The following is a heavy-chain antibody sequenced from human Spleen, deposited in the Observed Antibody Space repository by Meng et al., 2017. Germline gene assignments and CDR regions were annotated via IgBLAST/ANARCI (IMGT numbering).Heavy chain of an antibody. Sequence: QVQLQQWRAGLLKPSETLSPTCAFYGGSFSGYYWSWIRQPPGKGLEWIGEINHSGSTNYNPSLKSRATISVDTSQNNLTLKLSSVTAADSAVYYCARGPTTMAHDFDYWGQGTLVTVSS. D-gene: IGHD4-11*01. CDR2: INHSGST. V-gene: IGHV4-34*01. J-gene: IGHJ4*02. CDR1: GGSFSGYY. CDR3: ARGPTTMAHDFDY.